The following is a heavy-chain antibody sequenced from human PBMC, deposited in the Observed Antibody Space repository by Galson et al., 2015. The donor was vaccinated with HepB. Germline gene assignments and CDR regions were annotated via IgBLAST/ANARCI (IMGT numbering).Heavy chain of an antibody. J-gene: IGHJ4*02. CDR2: ISYDGSNK. CDR1: GFTFSSYA. D-gene: IGHD2-8*01. CDR3: ARDWCSSGVCYDY. Sequence: SLRLSCAASGFTFSSYAMHWVRQAPGKGLEWVALISYDGSNKYYADSVKGRFTISRDNSKNTLYLQMNSLRAEDTAVYYCARDWCSSGVCYDYWGQGTLVTVSS. V-gene: IGHV3-30*04.